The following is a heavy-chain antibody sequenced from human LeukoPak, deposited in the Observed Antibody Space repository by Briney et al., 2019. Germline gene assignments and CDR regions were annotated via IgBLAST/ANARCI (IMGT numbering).Heavy chain of an antibody. CDR3: ARLSGSYYSAFDI. J-gene: IGHJ3*02. V-gene: IGHV5-51*01. Sequence: GESLKISCRGSEYSFINYWIGWVRQMPGKGLEWMAITHPGDSDTRYDPSFKGQVTISADKSINTAYLQWSSLKASDTAMYYCARLSGSYYSAFDIWGQGTMVTVSS. CDR2: THPGDSDT. CDR1: EYSFINYW. D-gene: IGHD1-26*01.